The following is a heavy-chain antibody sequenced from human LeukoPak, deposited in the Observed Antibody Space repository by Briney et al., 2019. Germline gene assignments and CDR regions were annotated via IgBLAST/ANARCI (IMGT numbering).Heavy chain of an antibody. CDR1: GYTFTNYD. J-gene: IGHJ3*02. CDR3: ARATVVAGYCTTTRCYKPFDI. CDR2: MNPNSANT. D-gene: IGHD2-2*02. Sequence: ASVKVSCKASGYTFTNYDINWVRQATGQGLEWMGWMNPNSANTGYSQKFQGRVTFTRDTSISTAYMELSSLRSEDTAVYFCARATVVAGYCTTTRCYKPFDIWGRGQWSPSLQ. V-gene: IGHV1-8*03.